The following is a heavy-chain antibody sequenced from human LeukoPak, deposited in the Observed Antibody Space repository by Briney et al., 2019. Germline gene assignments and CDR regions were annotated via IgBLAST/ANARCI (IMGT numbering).Heavy chain of an antibody. J-gene: IGHJ3*02. V-gene: IGHV3-23*01. CDR1: GFTFSSYA. CDR2: ISGSGGST. D-gene: IGHD1-26*01. Sequence: GGSLRLSCAAYGFTFSSYAMSWVRQAPGKGLEWVSAISGSGGSTYYADSLKGRFTLSRDNSKNTLYLQMNSLRAGDTAVYYCANSYILGDAFDIWGQGTMVTVSS. CDR3: ANSYILGDAFDI.